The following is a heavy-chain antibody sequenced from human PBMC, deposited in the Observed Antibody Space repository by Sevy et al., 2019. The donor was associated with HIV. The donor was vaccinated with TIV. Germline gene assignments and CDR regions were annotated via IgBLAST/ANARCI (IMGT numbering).Heavy chain of an antibody. Sequence: GGSLRLSCAASGFTFSSYAMSWVRQAPGKGLEWVSVISGKGGYTYYADSVKGRFTISSDTSKNTLYLQMNGLRAEDTAVCYCAKGSTSSSGVGYFDYWGQGTLVTVSS. J-gene: IGHJ4*02. CDR1: GFTFSSYA. CDR3: AKGSTSSSGVGYFDY. D-gene: IGHD2-2*01. CDR2: ISGKGGYT. V-gene: IGHV3-23*01.